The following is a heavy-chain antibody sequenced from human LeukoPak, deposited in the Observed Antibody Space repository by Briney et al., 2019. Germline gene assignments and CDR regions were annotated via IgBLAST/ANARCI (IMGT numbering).Heavy chain of an antibody. CDR2: INSDGSST. CDR1: GFTFSSYW. J-gene: IGHJ6*02. CDR3: ARDGVRYFDWLAPYYYYYGIDV. D-gene: IGHD3-9*01. Sequence: GGSLRLSCAASGFTFSSYWMHWVRQAPGKGLVWVSRINSDGSSTSYADSVKGRFTISRDNAKNTLYLQMNSLRAEDTAVYYCARDGVRYFDWLAPYYYYYGIDVWGQGTTVTVSS. V-gene: IGHV3-74*01.